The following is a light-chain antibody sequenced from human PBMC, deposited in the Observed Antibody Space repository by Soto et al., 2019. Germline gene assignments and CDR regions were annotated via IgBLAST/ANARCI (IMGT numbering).Light chain of an antibody. Sequence: DIPVTQSPVSLSASVGDRVTITCRTSQGISTYLNWYQQKAGDAPRLLISAASDLQKGVPSRFSGSGSGADFTLTISSLRPEDFATYYCQQAYITPYTFGQGAKLEI. J-gene: IGKJ2*01. CDR3: QQAYITPYT. V-gene: IGKV1-39*01. CDR1: QGISTY. CDR2: AAS.